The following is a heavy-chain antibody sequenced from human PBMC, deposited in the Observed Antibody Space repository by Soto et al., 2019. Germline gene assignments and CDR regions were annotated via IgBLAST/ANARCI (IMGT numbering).Heavy chain of an antibody. D-gene: IGHD6-19*01. Sequence: PSETLSLTCSVSGGSISSYYWSWIRQPPGKGLEWIGCIYYSGSTNYNPSLKSRVTISVDTSKNQFSLKLSSVTAADTAVYYCARHSAVAGGLEYWGQGTLVTVSS. V-gene: IGHV4-59*08. CDR1: GGSISSYY. J-gene: IGHJ4*02. CDR2: IYYSGST. CDR3: ARHSAVAGGLEY.